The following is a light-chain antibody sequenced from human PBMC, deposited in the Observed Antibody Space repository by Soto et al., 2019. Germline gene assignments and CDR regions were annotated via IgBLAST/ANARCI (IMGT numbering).Light chain of an antibody. CDR2: GAS. CDR1: QSVSSN. V-gene: IGKV3-15*01. CDR3: HQYNNWPQA. Sequence: EIVMTQSPATLSVSPGERATLSCRASQSVSSNLAWYQQKPGQAPRLLIYGASTRATGIPARFSGSGSGTEFTLSSSSQQSEDFAVYYCHQYNNWPQAFVQGTKVE. J-gene: IGKJ1*01.